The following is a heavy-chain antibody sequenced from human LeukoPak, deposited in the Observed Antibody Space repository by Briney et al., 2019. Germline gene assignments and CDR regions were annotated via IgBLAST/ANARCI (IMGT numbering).Heavy chain of an antibody. Sequence: PGGSLRLSCAASGFTFSSYEMNWVRQALGKGLEWVSYISSSGSSIYYADSVKGRFTISRDNAKNSLYLQMNSLRAEDTAVYYCAKTYYYGSGSYYKFLDYWGQGTLVTVSS. J-gene: IGHJ4*02. CDR2: ISSSGSSI. D-gene: IGHD3-10*01. CDR3: AKTYYYGSGSYYKFLDY. CDR1: GFTFSSYE. V-gene: IGHV3-48*03.